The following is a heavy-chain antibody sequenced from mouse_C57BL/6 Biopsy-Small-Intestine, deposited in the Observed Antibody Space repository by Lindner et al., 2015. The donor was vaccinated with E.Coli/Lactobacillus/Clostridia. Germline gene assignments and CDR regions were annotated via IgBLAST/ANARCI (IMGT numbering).Heavy chain of an antibody. CDR2: INSNGGST. V-gene: IGHV5-6-3*01. J-gene: IGHJ3*01. CDR3: AREGYPAWFGL. CDR1: GFTFSSYA. Sequence: VQLQESGGGLVKPGGSLKLSCAASGFTFSSYAMSWVRQTPEKRLEWVAAINSNGGSTYYPDTVKDRFTISRDNAKNTLYLQMSSLRSEDTALYYCAREGYPAWFGLLGAKGLWSLSLQ.